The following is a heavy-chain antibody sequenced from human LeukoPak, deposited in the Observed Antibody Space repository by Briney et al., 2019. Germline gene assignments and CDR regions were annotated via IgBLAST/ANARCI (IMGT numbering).Heavy chain of an antibody. Sequence: GGSLRLSCAASGFTFSSYWMHWVRQAPGKGLEWLSYIGSGSSTIYYADSVRGRFTISRDNAKNSLYLEMDSLRAEDTAVYYCARALNLLDPVTLDNWGQGTLVTVSS. J-gene: IGHJ4*02. D-gene: IGHD1-1*01. V-gene: IGHV3-48*01. CDR2: IGSGSSTI. CDR3: ARALNLLDPVTLDN. CDR1: GFTFSSYW.